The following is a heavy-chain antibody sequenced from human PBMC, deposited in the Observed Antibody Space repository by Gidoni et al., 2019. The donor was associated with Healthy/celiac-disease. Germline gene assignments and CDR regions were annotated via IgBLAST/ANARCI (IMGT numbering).Heavy chain of an antibody. Sequence: EVQLLESGGGLVQPGGCLRLSCAAPGFTFSSYAMSWVRQAPGKGLEWVSAICGRGVSTYYADSVKGRFTISRDNSKNTLYLQMNSLRAEDTAVYYCAKVSEYSSQPWGQGTLVTVSS. J-gene: IGHJ5*02. V-gene: IGHV3-23*01. CDR1: GFTFSSYA. CDR3: AKVSEYSSQP. CDR2: ICGRGVST. D-gene: IGHD6-6*01.